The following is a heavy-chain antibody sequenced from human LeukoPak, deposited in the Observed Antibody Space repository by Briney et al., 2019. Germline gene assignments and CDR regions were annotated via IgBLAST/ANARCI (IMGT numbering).Heavy chain of an antibody. D-gene: IGHD6-13*01. CDR3: ARDRLIAAAGSTDLFDP. CDR1: GFTFSSSA. J-gene: IGHJ5*02. CDR2: ISNNGGYT. V-gene: IGHV3-23*01. Sequence: GGSLRLSCAASGFTFSSSAMSWVRQAPGKGLEWVSAISNNGGYTYYADSVQGRFTISRDNSKSTLCLQMNSLRAEDTAVYYCARDRLIAAAGSTDLFDPWGQGTLVTVSS.